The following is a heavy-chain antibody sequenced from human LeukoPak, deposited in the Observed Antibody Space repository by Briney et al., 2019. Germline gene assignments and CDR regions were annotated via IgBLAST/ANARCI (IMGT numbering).Heavy chain of an antibody. Sequence: GGSLRLSCTASGFIFSDHYMHWIRQAPGKGLEWLSYISKGSDTIYYAGSVKGRFTISRDNSKNSLYLQMTSLRVDDTAIYFCARDGEFTTHIDHWGQGALVTVSS. CDR1: GFIFSDHY. CDR3: ARDGEFTTHIDH. D-gene: IGHD1-26*01. CDR2: ISKGSDTI. V-gene: IGHV3-11*04. J-gene: IGHJ4*02.